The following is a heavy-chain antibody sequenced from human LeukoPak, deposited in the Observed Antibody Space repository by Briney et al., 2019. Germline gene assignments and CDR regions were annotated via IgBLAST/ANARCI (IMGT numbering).Heavy chain of an antibody. CDR2: MSNSGST. V-gene: IGHV4-39*01. Sequence: SETLSLTCTVSGGSISSSSYYWGWIRQSPGKGLEWIGTMSNSGSTYYNPSLKSRVTISGDTAKNQFSLKLSSVTAADTAAYDSARRSQAAAGRALDYWGEGDLVTVSS. D-gene: IGHD6-13*01. CDR3: ARRSQAAAGRALDY. J-gene: IGHJ4*02. CDR1: GGSISSSSYY.